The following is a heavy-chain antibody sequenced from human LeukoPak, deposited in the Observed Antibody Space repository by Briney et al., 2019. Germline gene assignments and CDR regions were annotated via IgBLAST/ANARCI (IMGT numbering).Heavy chain of an antibody. V-gene: IGHV3-33*07. CDR2: IWYDGSDK. CDR1: GFTFSRYG. J-gene: IGHJ4*02. D-gene: IGHD3-3*01. Sequence: GRSLRLSCAASGFTFSRYGMYWVRQAPGQGLEWVAVIWYDGSDKYYADSVKGRFTISRDDSKNTVYLQMNSLRVEDTAVYYCARWGPIIGVVLTNYFDYWGLGTLVTVSS. CDR3: ARWGPIIGVVLTNYFDY.